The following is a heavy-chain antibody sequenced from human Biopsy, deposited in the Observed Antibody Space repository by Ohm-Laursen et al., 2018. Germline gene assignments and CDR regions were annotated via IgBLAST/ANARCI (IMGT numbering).Heavy chain of an antibody. CDR2: IYDRGSTA. CDR3: ARGMRSSGWPYFDS. CDR1: GDSISSYY. V-gene: IGHV4-59*01. Sequence: TLSLTCTVSGDSISSYYWSWIRQPPGQGLEYIGYIYDRGSTANYNPSLESRVTMSVDMPKSQFSLKLSSVTAADTAIYYCARGMRSSGWPYFDSWGQGTLVTVSS. D-gene: IGHD6-19*01. J-gene: IGHJ4*02.